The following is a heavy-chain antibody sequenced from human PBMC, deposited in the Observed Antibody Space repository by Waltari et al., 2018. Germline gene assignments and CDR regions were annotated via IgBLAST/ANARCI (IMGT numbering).Heavy chain of an antibody. J-gene: IGHJ6*02. Sequence: EVQLVESGGGLVQAGRSLRLSCVGSGFPFDDYGMNWVRQVPGKGLGWGAGINGSRAKIGYADSVRGRFTISRDNAKNSVYLQMNSLRPEDTALYYCAKAVPLSTVATEFFYYYAMDVWGQGTTVTVSS. D-gene: IGHD3-16*01. CDR2: INGSRAKI. CDR1: GFPFDDYG. V-gene: IGHV3-9*01. CDR3: AKAVPLSTVATEFFYYYAMDV.